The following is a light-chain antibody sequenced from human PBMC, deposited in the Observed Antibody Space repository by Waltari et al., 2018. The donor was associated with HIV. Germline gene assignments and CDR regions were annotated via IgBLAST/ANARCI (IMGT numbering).Light chain of an antibody. J-gene: IGLJ1*01. CDR2: ANS. CDR3: QSYDSSLRGGV. CDR1: NSNNRADYD. Sequence: QSVLTQPPSVSAAPGPRVTISCTGSNSNNRADYDLHWYQQLPGPAPKVPIYANSNRPSGGPDRFSGSKSGTSASLAITGLQAEDEADYYCQSYDSSLRGGVFGTGTKVTVL. V-gene: IGLV1-40*01.